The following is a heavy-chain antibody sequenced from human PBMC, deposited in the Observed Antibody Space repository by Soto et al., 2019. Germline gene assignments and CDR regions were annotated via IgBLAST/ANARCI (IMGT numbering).Heavy chain of an antibody. Sequence: ASVKVSCKASGYTFTTYGVSWVRQAPGQGLEWMGWISPYNGNTNYAQNFQGRVTMTTDTSISTVYMELSRLRSDDTAVYYCARDLRGYSGYDFGLFDYWGQGTLVTVSS. V-gene: IGHV1-18*01. J-gene: IGHJ4*02. CDR3: ARDLRGYSGYDFGLFDY. CDR1: GYTFTTYG. D-gene: IGHD5-12*01. CDR2: ISPYNGNT.